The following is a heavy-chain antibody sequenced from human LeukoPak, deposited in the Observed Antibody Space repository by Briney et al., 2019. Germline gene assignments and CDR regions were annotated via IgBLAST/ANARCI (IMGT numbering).Heavy chain of an antibody. Sequence: GASVKVSCKVSGYTLTELSMHWVRQAPGKGLEWMGGFDPEDGETIYAQKFQGRVTMTEDTSTDTAYMELGSLRSEDTAVYYCAIAVVVFRGFDYWGQGTLVTVSS. V-gene: IGHV1-24*01. CDR1: GYTLTELS. CDR3: AIAVVVFRGFDY. CDR2: FDPEDGET. J-gene: IGHJ4*02. D-gene: IGHD3-22*01.